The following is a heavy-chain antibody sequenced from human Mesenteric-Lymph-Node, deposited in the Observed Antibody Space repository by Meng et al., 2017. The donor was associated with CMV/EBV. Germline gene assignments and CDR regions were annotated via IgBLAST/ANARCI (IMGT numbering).Heavy chain of an antibody. CDR3: ARISGDCGGGACYEDWYRFQYFGMDV. J-gene: IGHJ6*02. D-gene: IGHD2-15*01. CDR1: GGSIISIPYY. Sequence: GSLRLSCTVTGGSIISIPYYWGWIRQPPGKGLEWIGSLSYSGTTHDNPSLKSQVTISADTSKNQFSLELRSVTAADTAMYYCARISGDCGGGACYEDWYRFQYFGMDVWGQGTTVTVSS. CDR2: LSYSGTT. V-gene: IGHV4-39*07.